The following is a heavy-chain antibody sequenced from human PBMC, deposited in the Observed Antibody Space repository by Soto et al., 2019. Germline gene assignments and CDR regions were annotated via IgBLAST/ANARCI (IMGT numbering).Heavy chain of an antibody. J-gene: IGHJ4*02. Sequence: ASVKVSCKTSGYTFSAYYMHWVRQAPGQGLEWMGWINPKSGGTLYAQKFQGRVTMTRDTSISTAYMELSRLRSGDTAVDYCARGGTSAYHTSGYYVYWGQGTLVTVSS. D-gene: IGHD3-22*01. V-gene: IGHV1-2*02. CDR1: GYTFSAYY. CDR3: ARGGTSAYHTSGYYVY. CDR2: INPKSGGT.